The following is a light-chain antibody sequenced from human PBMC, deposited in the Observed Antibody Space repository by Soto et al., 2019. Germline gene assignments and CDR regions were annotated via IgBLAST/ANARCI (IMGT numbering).Light chain of an antibody. J-gene: IGLJ2*01. CDR3: QTWGTGAVV. V-gene: IGLV4-69*01. Sequence: QPVLTQSPSASASLGASVKLTCTLSSGHSSYAIAWHQQPPEKGPRYLMKLNSDGSHSKGDGIPDRFSGSSSGAERSLTISSLQSEDEADYYCQTWGTGAVVFGGGTQLTVL. CDR1: SGHSSYA. CDR2: LNSDGSH.